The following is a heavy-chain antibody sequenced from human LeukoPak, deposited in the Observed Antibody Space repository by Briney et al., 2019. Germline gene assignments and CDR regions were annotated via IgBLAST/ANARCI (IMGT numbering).Heavy chain of an antibody. CDR1: GFTFRNYA. D-gene: IGHD3-10*01. V-gene: IGHV3-15*01. CDR2: IKSKTDGGTT. Sequence: PGGSLRLSCAASGFTFRNYAMSWVRQAPGKGLEWVGRIKSKTDGGTTDYAAPVKGRFTISRDDSKNTLYLQMNSLKTEDTAVYYCTTKESGYGSGSYYYWGQGTLVTVSS. CDR3: TTKESGYGSGSYYY. J-gene: IGHJ4*02.